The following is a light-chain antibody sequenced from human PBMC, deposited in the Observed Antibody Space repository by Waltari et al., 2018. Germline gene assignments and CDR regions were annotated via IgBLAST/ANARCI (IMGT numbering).Light chain of an antibody. CDR2: GAS. J-gene: IGKJ1*01. CDR1: QSVSRF. Sequence: VLTQSPGTLALAPWARGTRSCRASQSVSRFLAWYQQKPGQAPRLLIYGASTRATGIPDRFSGSGSGTDFSLTISRLEPEDFAVYYCQKYDRLPATFGQGTKVEIK. V-gene: IGKV3-20*01. CDR3: QKYDRLPAT.